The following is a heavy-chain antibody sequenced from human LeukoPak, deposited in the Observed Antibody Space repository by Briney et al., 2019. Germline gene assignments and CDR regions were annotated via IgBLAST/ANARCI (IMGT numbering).Heavy chain of an antibody. V-gene: IGHV4-59*11. CDR1: SGSISSHY. D-gene: IGHD2-15*01. CDR2: VYYTGST. CDR3: AKGGGSCYN. J-gene: IGHJ4*02. Sequence: SETLSLTCTVSSGSISSHYWSWIRQPPGKGLEWIGYVYYTGSTNYNPSLKSRVTISADTSKNQFSLKLSYVTAADTAIYYCAKGGGSCYNWGQGTLVTVSS.